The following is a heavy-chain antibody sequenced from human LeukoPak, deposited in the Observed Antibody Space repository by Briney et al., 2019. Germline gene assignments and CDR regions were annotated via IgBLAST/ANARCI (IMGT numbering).Heavy chain of an antibody. Sequence: PSETLSLTCTVSGASISSYYWSWIRQPAGKGLEWIGRVYASGSTNYNPSIESRVTMSVDTSKNQFSLKLTSVTAADTAVYYCARLQTGDPDYWGQGTLVTVSS. CDR2: VYASGST. V-gene: IGHV4-4*07. J-gene: IGHJ4*02. CDR3: ARLQTGDPDY. CDR1: GASISSYY. D-gene: IGHD7-27*01.